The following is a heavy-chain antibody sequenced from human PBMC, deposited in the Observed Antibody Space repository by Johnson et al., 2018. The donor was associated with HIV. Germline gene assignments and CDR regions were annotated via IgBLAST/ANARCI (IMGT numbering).Heavy chain of an antibody. V-gene: IGHV3-11*04. CDR1: GFTFSDYY. J-gene: IGHJ3*01. CDR2: ISSSGISI. CDR3: ARDSTPWGGDYVGYAFDL. Sequence: QEQLVESGGGLVKPGGSLRLSCAASGFTFSDYYMSWIRQAPGKGLECLSYISSSGISIYYIDSVKGRLTISRDNAKNSLYLQMSSLRAEDTAVYFCARDSTPWGGDYVGYAFDLWGQGTMVTVSS. D-gene: IGHD4-17*01.